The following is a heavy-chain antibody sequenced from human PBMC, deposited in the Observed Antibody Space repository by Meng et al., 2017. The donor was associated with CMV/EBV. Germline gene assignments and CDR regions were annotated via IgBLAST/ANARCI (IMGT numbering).Heavy chain of an antibody. CDR3: AREAAGYDLNAIEI. CDR2: INPNTNGT. J-gene: IGHJ3*02. D-gene: IGHD5-12*01. Sequence: ASVKVSCKGSGYTFTGYYLHWVRQAPGQGLEWMGWINPNTNGTNYAQKFQGRVPMTRDTSISIAYMELSRLRSDDTAVYFCAREAAGYDLNAIEIWGQGTTVTVSS. V-gene: IGHV1-2*02. CDR1: GYTFTGYY.